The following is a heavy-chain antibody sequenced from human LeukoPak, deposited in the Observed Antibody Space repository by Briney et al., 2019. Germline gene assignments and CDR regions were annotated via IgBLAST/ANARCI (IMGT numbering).Heavy chain of an antibody. J-gene: IGHJ3*02. CDR2: INPSGGST. V-gene: IGHV1-46*01. CDR3: ARDSEGYGDYGDAFDI. Sequence: ASVKVSCKASGYTFTSYYMHCVRQALGQGLEWMGIINPSGGSTTYAQKFQGRVTMTRDTSTSTVYMELSSLRSEDTAVYYCARDSEGYGDYGDAFDIWGQRTMVTVSS. CDR1: GYTFTSYY. D-gene: IGHD4-17*01.